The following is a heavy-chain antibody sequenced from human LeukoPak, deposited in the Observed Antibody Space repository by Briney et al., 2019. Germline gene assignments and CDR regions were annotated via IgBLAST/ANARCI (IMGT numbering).Heavy chain of an antibody. D-gene: IGHD6-13*01. CDR3: ARGIVAPGTLLFDY. CDR2: IYSGGST. CDR1: GFTVSSNY. V-gene: IGHV3-53*05. Sequence: PGGSLRISCAASGFTVSSNYITWVRQAPGKGLEWVSGIYSGGSTYYADSVKGRFTISRDNSKNTLYLQMNSLRTEDTAVYYCARGIVAPGTLLFDYWGQGNMVTVSS. J-gene: IGHJ4*02.